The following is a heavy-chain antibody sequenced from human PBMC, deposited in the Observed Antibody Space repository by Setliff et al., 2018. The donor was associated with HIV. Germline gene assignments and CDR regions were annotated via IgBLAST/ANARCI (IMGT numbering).Heavy chain of an antibody. CDR3: ARLSGLYYYDSSGYYYGHYFDY. CDR2: IYPGDSDT. V-gene: IGHV5-51*01. CDR1: GYSFTNYW. J-gene: IGHJ4*02. Sequence: GESLKISCKGSGYSFTNYWIGWVRQMPGKGLEWMGIIYPGDSDTRYSPSFQGQVTISADKSISTAYLQWSSLKASDTAMYYCARLSGLYYYDSSGYYYGHYFDYWGQGTQVTVS. D-gene: IGHD3-22*01.